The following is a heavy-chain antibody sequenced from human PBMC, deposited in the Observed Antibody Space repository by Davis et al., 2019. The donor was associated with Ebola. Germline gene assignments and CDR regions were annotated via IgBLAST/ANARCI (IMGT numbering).Heavy chain of an antibody. CDR1: GSSFHTYT. J-gene: IGHJ4*02. Sequence: PGGSLRLSCAASGSSFHTYTINWFRQAPGRGLEWLADISTDGSTTFYADSVKGRFTISRDNSKNTLSLQMNSLDTEDTAVYYCAGAVAGTEDFQYWGQGTQVTVSS. CDR2: ISTDGSTT. V-gene: IGHV3-30*04. CDR3: AGAVAGTEDFQY. D-gene: IGHD6-19*01.